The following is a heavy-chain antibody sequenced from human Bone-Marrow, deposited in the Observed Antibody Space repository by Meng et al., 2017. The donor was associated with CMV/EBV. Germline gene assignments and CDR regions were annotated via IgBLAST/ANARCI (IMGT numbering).Heavy chain of an antibody. D-gene: IGHD1-1*01. J-gene: IGHJ6*02. CDR2: ISSSGSTT. CDR3: ARGRGDNWYYYGMDV. Sequence: GESLKISCAASGFTFSAYEMNWVRQAPGKGLEWVLYISSSGSTTYYADSVKGRFTISRDNAKKSLYLQMNSLRAEDTAVYYCARGRGDNWYYYGMDVWGQGPAVTVSS. CDR1: GFTFSAYE. V-gene: IGHV3-48*03.